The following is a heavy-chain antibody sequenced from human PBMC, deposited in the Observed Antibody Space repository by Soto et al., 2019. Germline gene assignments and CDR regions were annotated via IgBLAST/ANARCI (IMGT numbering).Heavy chain of an antibody. CDR2: IYYSGST. V-gene: IGHV4-59*01. CDR1: GGSISSYY. D-gene: IGHD2-15*01. J-gene: IGHJ3*02. Sequence: QVQLQESGPGLVKPSETLSLTCTVSGGSISSYYWSWIRQPPGKGLEWIGYIYYSGSTNYNPSLKSRVTISVDTSKNQFSLKLSSVTAADTAVYYCAREGYCSGGSCYAHAFDIWGQGTMVTVSS. CDR3: AREGYCSGGSCYAHAFDI.